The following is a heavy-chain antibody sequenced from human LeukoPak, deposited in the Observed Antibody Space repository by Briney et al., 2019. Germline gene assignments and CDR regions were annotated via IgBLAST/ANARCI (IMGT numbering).Heavy chain of an antibody. CDR3: AREASGLPQNDAFDI. CDR1: GFTFSSYW. CDR2: IKQDGSEK. V-gene: IGHV3-7*01. Sequence: GGSLRLSCAASGFTFSSYWMSWVRQAPGKGLEWVANIKQDGSEKYYVDSVKGRFTISRDNAKNTLYLQMNSLRAEDTAVYYCAREASGLPQNDAFDIWGQGTMVTVSS. D-gene: IGHD3-10*01. J-gene: IGHJ3*02.